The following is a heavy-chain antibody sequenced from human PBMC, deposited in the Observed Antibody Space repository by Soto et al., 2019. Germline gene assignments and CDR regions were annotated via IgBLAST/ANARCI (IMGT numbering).Heavy chain of an antibody. CDR3: ARLYCTTNTCDSWFDP. CDR2: VDPRDSYT. Sequence: GESLKISCKALGYTFTTFWISWVRQMSGKGLEWMGRVDPRDSYTNYSPSFEGHVTISVDKSINTAYLQWGSLRAPDTAIYYCARLYCTTNTCDSWFDPWGQGTLVTVYS. CDR1: GYTFTTFW. V-gene: IGHV5-10-1*01. J-gene: IGHJ5*02. D-gene: IGHD2-8*01.